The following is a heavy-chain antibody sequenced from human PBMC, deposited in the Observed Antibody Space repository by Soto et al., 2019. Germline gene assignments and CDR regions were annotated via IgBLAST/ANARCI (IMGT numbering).Heavy chain of an antibody. V-gene: IGHV3-30-3*01. CDR1: GFTFSSYA. J-gene: IGHJ3*02. D-gene: IGHD4-17*01. CDR2: ISYDGSNK. CDR3: ARTRDYGGTDAFEI. Sequence: GGSLRLSCAASGFTFSSYAMHWVRQAPGKGLEWVAVISYDGSNKYYADSVKGRFTISRDNSKNTLYLQMNSLRAEDTAVYYCARTRDYGGTDAFEIWGQGTMVTVSS.